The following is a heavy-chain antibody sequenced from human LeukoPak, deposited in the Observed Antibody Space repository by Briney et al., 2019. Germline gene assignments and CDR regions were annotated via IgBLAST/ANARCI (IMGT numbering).Heavy chain of an antibody. V-gene: IGHV1-69*04. CDR1: GYTFTSYG. J-gene: IGHJ4*02. Sequence: SVKVSCKASGYTFTSYGISWVRQAPGQGLEWMGMIIPILGIANYAQKFQGRVTITADKSTSTAYMELSSLRSEDTAVYYCARTKPYCSSTSCQDYWGQGALVTVSS. CDR2: IIPILGIA. D-gene: IGHD2-2*01. CDR3: ARTKPYCSSTSCQDY.